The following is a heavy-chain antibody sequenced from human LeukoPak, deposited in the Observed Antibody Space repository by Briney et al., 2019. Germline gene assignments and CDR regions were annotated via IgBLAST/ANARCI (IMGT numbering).Heavy chain of an antibody. J-gene: IGHJ4*02. Sequence: SETLSLTCAVSGYSISSEYYWGWIRQPPGKGVEWIGSIYHSGSTYYNPSLKSRVTMPVDTSKNQFSLKLTSVTAADTAVYYCARQNGFGEEFDYWGQGTLVTVSS. D-gene: IGHD3-3*01. CDR2: IYHSGST. V-gene: IGHV4-38-2*01. CDR1: GYSISSEYY. CDR3: ARQNGFGEEFDY.